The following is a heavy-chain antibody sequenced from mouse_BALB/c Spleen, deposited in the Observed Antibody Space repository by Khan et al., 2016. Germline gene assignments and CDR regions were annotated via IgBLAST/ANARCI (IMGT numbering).Heavy chain of an antibody. Sequence: EVQLQESGPGLVKPSQSLSLTCSVTGYSITSGYYWNWIRQFPGNTLEWMGFLGYDGSNNYNPSLRNRISITRDTSKNHFFLKLNAVTAEDTATXCCTGGGDWYFDVWDAGTTVTVSS. CDR1: GYSITSGYY. CDR2: LGYDGSN. CDR3: TGGGDWYFDV. V-gene: IGHV3-6*02. J-gene: IGHJ1*01.